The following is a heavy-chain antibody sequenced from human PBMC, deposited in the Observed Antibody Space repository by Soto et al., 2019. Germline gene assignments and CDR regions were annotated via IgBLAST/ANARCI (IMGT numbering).Heavy chain of an antibody. V-gene: IGHV4-30-2*01. CDR2: IYHSGST. D-gene: IGHD3-16*01. CDR1: GGSISSGGYS. Sequence: PSETLSRTCAVSGGSISSGGYSWSWIRQPPGKGLEWIGYIYHSGSTYYNPSLKSRVTISVDRSKNQFSLKLSSVTAADTAVYYCAGGMAPIELDFWGQGTLVT. J-gene: IGHJ4*02. CDR3: AGGMAPIELDF.